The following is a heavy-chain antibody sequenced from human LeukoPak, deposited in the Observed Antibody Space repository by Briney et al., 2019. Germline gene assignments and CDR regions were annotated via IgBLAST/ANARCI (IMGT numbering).Heavy chain of an antibody. Sequence: PGGSLRLSCAASGFTFSSYAMSCVRQAPGKGLEWVSAISGSGGSTYYADSVKGRFTISRDNSKNTLYLQMNSLRAEDTAVYYCASPIAARQGYYYYGMDVWGQGTTVTVSS. CDR1: GFTFSSYA. J-gene: IGHJ6*02. V-gene: IGHV3-23*01. CDR2: ISGSGGST. CDR3: ASPIAARQGYYYYGMDV. D-gene: IGHD6-6*01.